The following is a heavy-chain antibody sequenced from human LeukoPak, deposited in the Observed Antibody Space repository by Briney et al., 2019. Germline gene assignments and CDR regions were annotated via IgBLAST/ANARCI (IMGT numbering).Heavy chain of an antibody. CDR2: IYYSGST. V-gene: IGHV4-39*01. Sequence: SETLSLTCTVSGVSISSSSYYWGWIRQPPGKGLECLGSIYYSGSTYYNPSLKSRVTISIDTSQNQFSLKLSSVTAADTAVYYCGKGYYGMDVWGQGTTAIVSS. CDR1: GVSISSSSYY. J-gene: IGHJ6*02. CDR3: GKGYYGMDV.